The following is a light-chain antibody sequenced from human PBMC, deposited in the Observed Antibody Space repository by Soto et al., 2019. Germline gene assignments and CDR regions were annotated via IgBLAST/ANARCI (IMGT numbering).Light chain of an antibody. CDR3: QQRSNWLT. V-gene: IGKV3D-20*02. CDR1: QSVSSDY. Sequence: EIVLTQSPGTLSLSPGERATLSCRASQSVSSDYLAWYQQKPGQAPRLLIYASSTRATGFPDRFSGSGSGTHFTLTISRLEPEDFAVYYCQQRSNWLTFGGGTKVDI. CDR2: ASS. J-gene: IGKJ4*01.